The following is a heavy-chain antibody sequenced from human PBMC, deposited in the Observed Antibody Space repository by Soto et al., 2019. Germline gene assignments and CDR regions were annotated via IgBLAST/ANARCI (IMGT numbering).Heavy chain of an antibody. J-gene: IGHJ3*02. D-gene: IGHD2-8*02. CDR2: ILVDGRT. CDR3: AKATATGGGAFDI. Sequence: GWSLRLSCASSGFICSSYDMSWVRQAPGKGLEWVSTILVDGRTFYVDSVKGRFTISRDSSNNMVYLQMNSLTAGDTALYYCAKATATGGGAFDICGQGTMVTVSS. V-gene: IGHV3-23*01. CDR1: GFICSSYD.